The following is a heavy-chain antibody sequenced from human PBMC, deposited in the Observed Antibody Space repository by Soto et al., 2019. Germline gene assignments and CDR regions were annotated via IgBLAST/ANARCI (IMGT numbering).Heavy chain of an antibody. CDR2: ISGSGDTT. J-gene: IGHJ5*02. D-gene: IGHD1-1*01. CDR3: AKDRTTSGTAVRFDP. V-gene: IGHV3-23*01. CDR1: GFTFSSYA. Sequence: GGSLRLSYAASGFTFSSYAMSWVRQAPGKGLEWVSSISGSGDTTYFAHSVKGRFTIFRDNSKNTLYLQMNSLRVEDTAVYYCAKDRTTSGTAVRFDPWGQGTLVTVSS.